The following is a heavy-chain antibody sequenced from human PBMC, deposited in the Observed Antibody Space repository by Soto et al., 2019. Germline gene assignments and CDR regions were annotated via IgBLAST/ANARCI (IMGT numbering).Heavy chain of an antibody. CDR2: INHSGST. V-gene: IGHV4-34*01. CDR3: ARVKWLRNWYYYYGMDV. J-gene: IGHJ6*02. D-gene: IGHD5-12*01. Sequence: KPSETLSLTCAVYGGSFSGYYWSWIRQPPGKGLEWIGEINHSGSTNYNPSLKSRVTISVDTSKNQFSLKLSSVTAADTAVYYCARVKWLRNWYYYYGMDVWGQGTTVTVYS. CDR1: GGSFSGYY.